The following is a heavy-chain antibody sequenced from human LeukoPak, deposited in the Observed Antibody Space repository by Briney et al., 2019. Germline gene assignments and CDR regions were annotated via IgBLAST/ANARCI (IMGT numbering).Heavy chain of an antibody. J-gene: IGHJ4*02. Sequence: ASVKVSCKASVYTFTSYYMHWVRQAPGQGLEWMGIINPSGGSTSYAQKFQGRVTMTRDTSTSTVYMELSSLRSEDTAVYYCARDPYGSGTFSRYFDYWGQGTLVTVSS. CDR3: ARDPYGSGTFSRYFDY. V-gene: IGHV1-46*01. D-gene: IGHD3-10*01. CDR1: VYTFTSYY. CDR2: INPSGGST.